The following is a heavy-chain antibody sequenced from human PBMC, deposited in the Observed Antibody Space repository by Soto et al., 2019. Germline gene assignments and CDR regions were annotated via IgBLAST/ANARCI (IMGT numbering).Heavy chain of an antibody. V-gene: IGHV4-59*08. CDR3: ARWDGYCSSTSCFGFDC. D-gene: IGHD2-2*01. J-gene: IGHJ4*02. CDR2: IYYSGST. CDR1: GGSISSYY. Sequence: PSETLSLTCTVSGGSISSYYWSWIRQPPGKGLEWIGYIYYSGSTYYNPSLKSRLTISVDTSKNQFSLKLSSVTAADTAVYYCARWDGYCSSTSCFGFDCWGQGTLVTVSS.